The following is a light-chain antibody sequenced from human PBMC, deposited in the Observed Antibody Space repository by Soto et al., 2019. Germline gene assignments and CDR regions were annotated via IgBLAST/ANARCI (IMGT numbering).Light chain of an antibody. Sequence: AIQVTQSPSSLSASVGDRVIMTCRASQVIRGALAWYQQKSGKPPNLLIYDVSTLEGGVPSRFSGSGSGTEFTLTISSLQPEDFGTYYCQQFNSYPITFGHGTRLEIK. CDR1: QVIRGA. J-gene: IGKJ5*01. CDR3: QQFNSYPIT. V-gene: IGKV1-13*02. CDR2: DVS.